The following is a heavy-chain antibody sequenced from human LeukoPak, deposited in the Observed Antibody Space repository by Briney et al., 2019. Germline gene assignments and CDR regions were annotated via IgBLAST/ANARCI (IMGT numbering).Heavy chain of an antibody. V-gene: IGHV3-23*01. CDR3: ARGDDSSGYSFDY. D-gene: IGHD3-22*01. Sequence: GGSLRLSCAASGFTFSSYSMNWVRQAPGKGLEWVSAISGSGGSTYYADSVKGRFTISRDNSKNTLYLQMNSLRAEDTAVYYCARGDDSSGYSFDYWGQGTLVTVSS. J-gene: IGHJ4*02. CDR1: GFTFSSYS. CDR2: ISGSGGST.